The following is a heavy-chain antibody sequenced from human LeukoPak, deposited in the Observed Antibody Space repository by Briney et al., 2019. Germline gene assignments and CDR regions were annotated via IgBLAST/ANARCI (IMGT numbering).Heavy chain of an antibody. CDR1: GFTFSTYG. CDR2: IRYDGTNK. V-gene: IGHV3-30*02. Sequence: PGGSLRLSCAASGFTFSTYGMHWVRQAPGKGLEWVTFIRYDGTNKYYADSVKGRFTISRDNAKNSLYLQMNSLRAEDTAVYYCARGSSGWYYSGLDYWGQGTLVTVSS. D-gene: IGHD6-19*01. CDR3: ARGSSGWYYSGLDY. J-gene: IGHJ4*02.